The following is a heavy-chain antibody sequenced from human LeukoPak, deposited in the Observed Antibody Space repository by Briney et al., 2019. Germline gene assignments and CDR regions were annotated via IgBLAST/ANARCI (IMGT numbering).Heavy chain of an antibody. CDR1: GFSFSAYW. D-gene: IGHD2-15*01. CDR3: ARVGYVAAVDV. V-gene: IGHV3-7*01. Sequence: GGSLRLSCAASGFSFSAYWMTWVRQAPGTGLEWVANINPAGSETYDVDPVKGRFSISRDNAKNLVYLQMNSLRAEDTAVYHCARVGYVAAVDVWGQGTPVTVSS. J-gene: IGHJ4*02. CDR2: INPAGSET.